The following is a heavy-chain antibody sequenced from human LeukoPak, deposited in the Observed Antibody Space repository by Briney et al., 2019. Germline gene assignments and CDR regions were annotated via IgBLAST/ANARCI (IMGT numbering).Heavy chain of an antibody. D-gene: IGHD4-11*01. CDR1: GGSFSGYY. Sequence: PSETLSLTCAVYGGSFSGYYWSWIRQPPGKGLEWIGEINHSGSTNYNPSLKSRVTISVDTPKNQFSLKLTSVTAADTAVYYCARADYSNKHFDYWGQGTLVTVSS. J-gene: IGHJ4*02. CDR3: ARADYSNKHFDY. CDR2: INHSGST. V-gene: IGHV4-34*01.